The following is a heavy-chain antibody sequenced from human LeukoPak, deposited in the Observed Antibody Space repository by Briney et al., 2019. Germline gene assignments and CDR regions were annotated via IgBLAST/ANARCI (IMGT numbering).Heavy chain of an antibody. CDR3: ASPAPTSSSWYPDAFDI. D-gene: IGHD6-13*01. Sequence: GGSLRLSCAAFGFTFSSYAMSWVRQAPGKGLEWVAFIRYDGSNKYYADSVKGRFTISRDNSKNTLYLQMNSLRAEDTAVYYRASPAPTSSSWYPDAFDIWGQGTMVTVSS. V-gene: IGHV3-30*02. CDR2: IRYDGSNK. J-gene: IGHJ3*02. CDR1: GFTFSSYA.